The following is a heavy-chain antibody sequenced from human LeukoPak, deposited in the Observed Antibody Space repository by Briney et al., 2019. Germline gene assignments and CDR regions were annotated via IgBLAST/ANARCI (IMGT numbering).Heavy chain of an antibody. CDR1: GFPFSSYA. J-gene: IGHJ6*02. CDR3: ARDLSYYYGMDV. D-gene: IGHD3-16*02. Sequence: GGSLRLSCAASGFPFSSYAMNWVRQAPGKGLEWVSAISGSGASTYYADSVKGRFTISRDNSKNTLYLQMNSLRAEDTAVYYCARDLSYYYGMDVWGQGTTVTVSS. CDR2: ISGSGAST. V-gene: IGHV3-23*01.